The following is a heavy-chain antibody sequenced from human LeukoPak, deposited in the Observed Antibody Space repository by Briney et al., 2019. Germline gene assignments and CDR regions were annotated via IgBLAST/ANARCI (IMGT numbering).Heavy chain of an antibody. CDR2: IIPIFGTA. CDR1: GGTFSSYA. Sequence: GASVKVSCKASGGTFSSYAISWVRQAPGQGLEWMGGIIPIFGTANYAQKFQGRVTITTDESTSTAYMELSSLRSEDTAVYYCARGGSGGGVAIHNWFDPWGQGTLVTVSS. V-gene: IGHV1-69*05. J-gene: IGHJ5*02. CDR3: ARGGSGGGVAIHNWFDP. D-gene: IGHD3-16*01.